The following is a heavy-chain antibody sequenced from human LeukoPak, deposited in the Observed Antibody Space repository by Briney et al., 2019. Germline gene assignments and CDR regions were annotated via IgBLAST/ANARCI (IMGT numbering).Heavy chain of an antibody. Sequence: PGGSLRLSCAASGFNFMNFGMHWVRQAPGKGLDWVAVIWYDGSFIYYGDSVRGRFIISRDNAKSTLYLQMNSARAEDTAIYYCAKVVQYTASTGTGLASWGQGTLVTVSS. J-gene: IGHJ4*02. CDR2: IWYDGSFI. CDR1: GFNFMNFG. D-gene: IGHD6-13*01. CDR3: AKVVQYTASTGTGLAS. V-gene: IGHV3-33*06.